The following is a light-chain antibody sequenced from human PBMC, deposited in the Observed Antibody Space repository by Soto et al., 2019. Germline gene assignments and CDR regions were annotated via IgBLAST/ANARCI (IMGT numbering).Light chain of an antibody. V-gene: IGLV2-14*01. CDR3: SSYTTSSTLV. Sequence: QSVLAQPASVSGSPGQSITISCTGTISDVGGYNYVSWYQQHPGKAPKLMIYEVSSRPSGVSNRFSGSRSGNTASLTISGLQAEDEADYYCSSYTTSSTLVFGTGTKVTVL. J-gene: IGLJ1*01. CDR1: ISDVGGYNY. CDR2: EVS.